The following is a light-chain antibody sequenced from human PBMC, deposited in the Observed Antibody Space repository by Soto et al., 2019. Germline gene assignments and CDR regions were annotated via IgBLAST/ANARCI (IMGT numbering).Light chain of an antibody. CDR1: NIGSKS. Sequence: SYELTQPPSVSVAPGQTARITCGGSNIGSKSVHWYQQKPGQAPVLVVYDDSDRPSGIPERFSGSNSGNTATLTISGIQSEDEAEYYCSAWDDSLNGVVFGGGTKLTVL. V-gene: IGLV3-21*02. J-gene: IGLJ2*01. CDR3: SAWDDSLNGVV. CDR2: DDS.